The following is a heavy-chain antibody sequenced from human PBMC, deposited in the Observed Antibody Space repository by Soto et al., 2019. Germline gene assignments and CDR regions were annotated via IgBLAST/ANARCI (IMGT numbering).Heavy chain of an antibody. CDR2: IFHTGST. CDR3: ARGIQIGSQVYYGLDV. Sequence: QVQLQESGPGVVKPSGTLSLTCGVSGGSISSDYWWSWVRQPPGGRLERIGEIFHTGSTHHNPSPESRVTRSVDISNNQFSLNLKSVPAADTAVYYCARGIQIGSQVYYGLDVWGQGTTVTVSS. D-gene: IGHD5-18*01. CDR1: GGSISSDYW. J-gene: IGHJ6*02. V-gene: IGHV4-4*02.